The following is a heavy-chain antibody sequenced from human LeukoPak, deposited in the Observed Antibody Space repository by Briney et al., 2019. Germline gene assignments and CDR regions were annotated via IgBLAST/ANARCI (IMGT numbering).Heavy chain of an antibody. Sequence: GASVKVSCKASGYTFTSYYMHWVRQAPGQGLEWMGIINPSGGSTSYAQKFQGRVTITADESTSTAYMELSSLRSEDTAVYYCARSMVRGVIHAFDIWGQGTLVTVSS. CDR2: INPSGGST. D-gene: IGHD3-10*01. J-gene: IGHJ4*02. V-gene: IGHV1-46*01. CDR1: GYTFTSYY. CDR3: ARSMVRGVIHAFDI.